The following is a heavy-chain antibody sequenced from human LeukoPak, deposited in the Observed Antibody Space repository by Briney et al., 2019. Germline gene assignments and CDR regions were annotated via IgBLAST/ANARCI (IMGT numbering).Heavy chain of an antibody. Sequence: GASVKVSCKASGYTFTDYYLHWVRQAPGQGLEWMGWIHPNSGGTNYAQKFQGRVTMTRDTSISTAHMEVSRLRSDDTAVYYCARANFLYCSSSTCLFDYWGQGTLVTVSS. J-gene: IGHJ4*02. CDR1: GYTFTDYY. V-gene: IGHV1-2*02. CDR3: ARANFLYCSSSTCLFDY. D-gene: IGHD2-2*01. CDR2: IHPNSGGT.